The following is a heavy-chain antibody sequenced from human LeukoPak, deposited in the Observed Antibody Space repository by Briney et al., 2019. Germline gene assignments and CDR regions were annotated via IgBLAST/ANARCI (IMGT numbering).Heavy chain of an antibody. CDR3: GRGFGDLLPIPLGGALVSVMDV. V-gene: IGHV3-7*01. D-gene: IGHD3-16*01. Sequence: PGGSLRLSCAASGFTFSSYWMSWVRQAPGKGLEWVANIKQDGSEKTYVDSVKGRFTISRDNTKNSLYLQMNSLRAEDTAVYYCGRGFGDLLPIPLGGALVSVMDVWGKGTRVT. CDR1: GFTFSSYW. CDR2: IKQDGSEK. J-gene: IGHJ6*04.